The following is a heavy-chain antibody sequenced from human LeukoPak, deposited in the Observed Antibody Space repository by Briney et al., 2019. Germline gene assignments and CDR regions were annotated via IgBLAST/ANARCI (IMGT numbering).Heavy chain of an antibody. CDR1: GYTFTSYG. V-gene: IGHV1-18*01. Sequence: ASVKVSRKASGYTFTSYGISWVRQAPGQGLEWMGWISTYNGNTNYAQKLQGRVTMTTDTSTSTAYMELRSLRSDDTAVYFCARDYSSGWPNFDYWGQGTLVTVSS. J-gene: IGHJ4*02. CDR3: ARDYSSGWPNFDY. D-gene: IGHD6-19*01. CDR2: ISTYNGNT.